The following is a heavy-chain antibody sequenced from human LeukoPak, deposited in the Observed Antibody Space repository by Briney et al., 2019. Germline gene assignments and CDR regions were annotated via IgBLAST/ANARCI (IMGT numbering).Heavy chain of an antibody. V-gene: IGHV4-34*01. CDR3: ARDAASSGSYYNY. J-gene: IGHJ4*02. Sequence: SETLSLTCAVYGVTFSGYYWNWIRQPPGKGLEWIGEINHSGSTNYNPSLKSRVTIPVDTSKHQVSLKLSSVTAADTGVYYCARDAASSGSYYNYWGQGTLVTVSS. CDR2: INHSGST. CDR1: GVTFSGYY. D-gene: IGHD3-10*01.